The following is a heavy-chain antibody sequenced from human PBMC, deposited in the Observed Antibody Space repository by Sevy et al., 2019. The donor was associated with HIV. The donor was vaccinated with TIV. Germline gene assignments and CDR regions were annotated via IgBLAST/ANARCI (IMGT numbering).Heavy chain of an antibody. Sequence: GGSLRLSCAASGFTFSSYSMNWVRQAPGKGLEWVSYISSSSSTLYYADSVKGRFTISRDNAKNSLYLQMNSLRDEDTAVYYCARGSSGWYRGGNVGGTDQDFDYWGQGTLVTVSS. J-gene: IGHJ4*02. CDR1: GFTFSSYS. CDR3: ARGSSGWYRGGNVGGTDQDFDY. D-gene: IGHD6-19*01. V-gene: IGHV3-48*02. CDR2: ISSSSSTL.